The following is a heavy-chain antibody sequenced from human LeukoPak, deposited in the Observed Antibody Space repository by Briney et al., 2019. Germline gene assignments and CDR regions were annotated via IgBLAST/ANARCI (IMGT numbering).Heavy chain of an antibody. D-gene: IGHD5-18*01. J-gene: IGHJ4*02. CDR2: IYPGGSDT. Sequence: GESLKISCKGSGYSFTSYWIGWVRQMPGKGLEWMGIIYPGGSDTRYSPSFQGQVTISADKSISTAYLQWSSLKASDTAMYYCARHGEGGYSYGLPLYWGQGTLVTVSS. V-gene: IGHV5-51*01. CDR1: GYSFTSYW. CDR3: ARHGEGGYSYGLPLY.